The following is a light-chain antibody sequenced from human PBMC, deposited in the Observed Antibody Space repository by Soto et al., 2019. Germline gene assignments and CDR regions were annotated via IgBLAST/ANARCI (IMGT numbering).Light chain of an antibody. Sequence: EIVMTQSPATLAVSPGERDTVSCRASQSIGSSYLAWYQQKPGQAPRLLISDAPHRATGIPARFSGSGSGTAFTLTISSLQSEAFAVYYRQHYKSWPYTFGQGTKVDIK. CDR1: QSIGSSY. J-gene: IGKJ2*01. CDR3: QHYKSWPYT. CDR2: DAP. V-gene: IGKV3D-15*01.